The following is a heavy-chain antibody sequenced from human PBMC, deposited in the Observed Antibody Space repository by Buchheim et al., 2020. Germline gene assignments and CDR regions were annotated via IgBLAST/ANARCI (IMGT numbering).Heavy chain of an antibody. CDR1: GYTFTDYY. CDR3: ARETGVAYFDY. J-gene: IGHJ4*02. Sequence: QVQLVQSGAEVKKPGASVKVPCKASGYTFTDYYIHWVRQAPGQGLEWMGWINPDSGGANYAKKFQGRVTMTTDTSISTIYMELDRLTSDDTAVYYCARETGVAYFDYWGQGT. D-gene: IGHD3-3*01. V-gene: IGHV1-2*02. CDR2: INPDSGGA.